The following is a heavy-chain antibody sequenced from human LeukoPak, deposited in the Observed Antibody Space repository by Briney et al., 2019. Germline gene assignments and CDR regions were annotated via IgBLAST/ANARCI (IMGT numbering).Heavy chain of an antibody. CDR2: IKQGGSEK. J-gene: IGHJ2*01. D-gene: IGHD3-3*01. Sequence: GGSLRLSCAASGFTFSSYWMSWVRQAPGKGLEWVANIKQGGSEKYYVDSVKGRFTISRDNAKNSLYLQMNSLRAEDTAVYYCARDSHYDFWSGYPPSGWYFDLWGRGTLVTVSS. CDR1: GFTFSSYW. CDR3: ARDSHYDFWSGYPPSGWYFDL. V-gene: IGHV3-7*01.